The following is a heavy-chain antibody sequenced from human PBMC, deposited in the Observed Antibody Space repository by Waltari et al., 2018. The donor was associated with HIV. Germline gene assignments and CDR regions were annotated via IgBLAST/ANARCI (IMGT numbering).Heavy chain of an antibody. V-gene: IGHV4-31*03. CDR1: GDSISPSGSY. Sequence: PSETMSLACTVSGDSISPSGSYWTWIRQPPGEGLEWIGYIYYRGNTYYNPSLESRLTISLDTSRNQFTLRLNSVTAADTAIYYCARGRSSTYYILDDWGQGTL. D-gene: IGHD6-13*01. CDR3: ARGRSSTYYILDD. CDR2: IYYRGNT. J-gene: IGHJ4*02.